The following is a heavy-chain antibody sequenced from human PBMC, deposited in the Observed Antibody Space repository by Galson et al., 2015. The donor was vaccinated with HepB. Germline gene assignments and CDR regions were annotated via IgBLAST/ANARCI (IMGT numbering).Heavy chain of an antibody. J-gene: IGHJ4*02. D-gene: IGHD1-1*01. V-gene: IGHV3-23*01. Sequence: SLRLSCATSGFTFRRLGMTWVRQAAGKGLECVAAISMSGGSTDYADSVKGRFTISRDNSNNMLYLQMSNLRVEDTAVYYCARGTTSIDYWGQGTQVSVSS. CDR2: ISMSGGST. CDR1: GFTFRRLG. CDR3: ARGTTSIDY.